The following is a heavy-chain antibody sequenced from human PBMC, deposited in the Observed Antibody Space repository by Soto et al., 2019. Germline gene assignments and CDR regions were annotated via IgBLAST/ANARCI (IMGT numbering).Heavy chain of an antibody. CDR2: ISGSGDST. Sequence: EVQLLESGGGLVQPGGSLRLSCAASEVTFSSYAMNWVRQAPGKGLEWVSSISGSGDSTNYADSVKGRFSISRDNFRNTLYLQMDSLRVEDTAVYYCAKSTIVAAGTGPFDLWGKGKMVTVSS. CDR1: EVTFSSYA. V-gene: IGHV3-23*01. CDR3: AKSTIVAAGTGPFDL. J-gene: IGHJ3*01. D-gene: IGHD6-19*01.